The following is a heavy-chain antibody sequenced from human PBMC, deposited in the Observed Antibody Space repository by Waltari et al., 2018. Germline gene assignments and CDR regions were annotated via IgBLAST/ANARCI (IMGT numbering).Heavy chain of an antibody. CDR2: INPNSGGT. D-gene: IGHD6-6*01. CDR1: GYTFTGYY. CDR3: ARVNGAWDPSSSSGLIDY. V-gene: IGHV1-2*06. Sequence: QVQLVQSGAEVKKPGASVKVSCKASGYTFTGYYMHWVRQAPGQGLEWMGRINPNSGGTNYAQKFQGRVTMTRDTSISTAYMELSRLRSDDTAVYYCARVNGAWDPSSSSGLIDYWGQGTLVTVSS. J-gene: IGHJ4*02.